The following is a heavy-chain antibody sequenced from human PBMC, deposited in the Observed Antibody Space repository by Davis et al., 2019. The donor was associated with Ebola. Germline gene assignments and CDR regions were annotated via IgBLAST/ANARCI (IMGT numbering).Heavy chain of an antibody. D-gene: IGHD2/OR15-2a*01. V-gene: IGHV4-30-2*01. CDR3: ACSLNRKRPFDY. J-gene: IGHJ4*02. Sequence: PSETLSLTCAVSGGSISSGGYSWTWIRQPPGKGLEWIGYIYHSGGTYYNPSLKSRVTISVDRSKNQFSLKLSSVTAAETAVYYCACSLNRKRPFDYWGQGTLVTVSS. CDR1: GGSISSGGYS. CDR2: IYHSGGT.